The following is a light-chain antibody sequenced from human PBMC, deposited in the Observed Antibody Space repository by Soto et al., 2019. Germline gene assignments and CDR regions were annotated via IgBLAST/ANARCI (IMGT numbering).Light chain of an antibody. CDR3: QQYGSSPKT. V-gene: IGKV3-20*01. CDR1: QRLSASD. J-gene: IGKJ1*01. Sequence: EIVLTQSPGTLPLSPGQRATLSCRASQRLSASDIAWYQQKPGQAPKFLIYGVSSRATGIPDRFSGSGSGTDFTLTISRLEPEDFAVYYCQQYGSSPKTFGQGTKVDIK. CDR2: GVS.